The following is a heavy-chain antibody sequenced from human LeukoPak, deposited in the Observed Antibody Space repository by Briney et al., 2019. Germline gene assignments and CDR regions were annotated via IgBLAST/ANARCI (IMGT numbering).Heavy chain of an antibody. Sequence: SVKVSCKASGGTFSSYAISWVRQAPGQGLEWMGGIIPIFGTANYAQEFQGRVTITADESTSTAYMELSSLRSEDTAGYYCARERRESITIFGVVNHPFDYWGQGTLVTVSS. CDR3: ARERRESITIFGVVNHPFDY. CDR2: IIPIFGTA. CDR1: GGTFSSYA. D-gene: IGHD3-3*01. V-gene: IGHV1-69*13. J-gene: IGHJ4*02.